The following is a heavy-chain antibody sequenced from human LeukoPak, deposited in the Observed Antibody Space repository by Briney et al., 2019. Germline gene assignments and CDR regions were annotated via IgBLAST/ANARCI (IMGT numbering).Heavy chain of an antibody. CDR1: GGSISSYY. Sequence: SETLSLTCTVSGGSISSYYRSWIRQPPGKGLEWIGYIYYSGSTNYNPSLKSRVTISVDTSKNQFSLKLSSVTAADTAVYYCARAQYPYGMDVWGQGTTVTVSS. CDR2: IYYSGST. D-gene: IGHD2-2*01. V-gene: IGHV4-59*01. CDR3: ARAQYPYGMDV. J-gene: IGHJ6*02.